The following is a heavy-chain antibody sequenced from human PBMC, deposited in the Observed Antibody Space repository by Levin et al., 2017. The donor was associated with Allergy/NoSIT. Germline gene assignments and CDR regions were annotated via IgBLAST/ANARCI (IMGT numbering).Heavy chain of an antibody. Sequence: SQTLSLTCTVSGGSIRGYYWSWVRQPPGKGLEWIGYIYSTGGTNYNPSLKSRVTMSVDTSKSQFSLTLNSVTAADTAVYFWARDRGGGEWFFDSWGHGTLVIVSS. D-gene: IGHD3-16*01. V-gene: IGHV4-59*01. CDR2: IYSTGGT. J-gene: IGHJ4*01. CDR3: ARDRGGGEWFFDS. CDR1: GGSIRGYY.